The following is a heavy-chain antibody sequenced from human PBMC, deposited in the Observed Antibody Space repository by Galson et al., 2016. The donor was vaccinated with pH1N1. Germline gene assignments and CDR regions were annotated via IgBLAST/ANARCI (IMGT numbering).Heavy chain of an antibody. CDR3: ARDRSPARLYY. D-gene: IGHD2-2*01. Sequence: ETLSLTCTVSGGSISSSTYYWGWIRQPPGKGLEWIGSIYYSGSTYYNPSLKSRVTISADMSKNQFSLKVSSVTAADTAVYYCARDRSPARLYYWGQGTLVTVSS. J-gene: IGHJ4*02. V-gene: IGHV4-39*02. CDR1: GGSISSSTYY. CDR2: IYYSGST.